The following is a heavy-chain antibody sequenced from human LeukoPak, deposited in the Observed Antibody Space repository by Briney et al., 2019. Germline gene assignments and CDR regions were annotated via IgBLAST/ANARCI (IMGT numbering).Heavy chain of an antibody. Sequence: SETLSLTCAVSGGSISSGGYSWSCIRQPPGKGLEWIGYIYHRGSTYYNPSLKSRVTISVDRSKNQFSLKLSSVTAADTAVYYCARAPIAVAGLYFDYWGQGTLVTVSS. V-gene: IGHV4-30-2*01. J-gene: IGHJ4*02. D-gene: IGHD6-19*01. CDR2: IYHRGST. CDR1: GGSISSGGYS. CDR3: ARAPIAVAGLYFDY.